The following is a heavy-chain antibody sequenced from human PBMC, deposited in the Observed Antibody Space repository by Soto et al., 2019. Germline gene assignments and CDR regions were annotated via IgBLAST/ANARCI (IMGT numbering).Heavy chain of an antibody. CDR3: AKDQGKSSWIAVAGGYYYYYYGMDV. D-gene: IGHD6-19*01. CDR1: GFTFSSYG. J-gene: IGHJ6*02. Sequence: GGSLRLSCAASGFTFSSYGMHWVRQAPGKGLEWVAVISYDGSNKYYADSVKGRFTISRDNSKNTLYLQMNSLRAEDTAVYYCAKDQGKSSWIAVAGGYYYYYYGMDVWGQGTTVTVSS. CDR2: ISYDGSNK. V-gene: IGHV3-30*18.